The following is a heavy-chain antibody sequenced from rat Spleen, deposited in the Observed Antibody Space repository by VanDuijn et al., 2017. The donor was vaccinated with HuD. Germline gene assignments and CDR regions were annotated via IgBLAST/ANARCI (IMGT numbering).Heavy chain of an antibody. J-gene: IGHJ2*01. CDR2: ISYDGSST. Sequence: EVQLVESGGGLVQPGRSLKLSCVASGFTFSDYNMAWVRQAPTKGLEWVATISYDGSSTYYRDSVKGRFTISRDNAKSTLYLQMDSLRSEDTATYYCARRGLEWSFDYWGQGVMVTVSS. CDR1: GFTFSDYN. V-gene: IGHV5-7*01. CDR3: ARRGLEWSFDY. D-gene: IGHD1-1*01.